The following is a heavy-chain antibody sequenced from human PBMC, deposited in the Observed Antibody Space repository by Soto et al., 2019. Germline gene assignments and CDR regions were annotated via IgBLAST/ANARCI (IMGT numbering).Heavy chain of an antibody. CDR1: GYTFTSYA. J-gene: IGHJ4*02. D-gene: IGHD3-9*01. CDR3: ARGGWGYDILTGYYPQYYFDY. V-gene: IGHV1-3*01. CDR2: INAGNGNT. Sequence: QVQLVQSGAEVKKPGASVKVPCKASGYTFTSYAMHWVRQAPGQRLEWMGWINAGNGNTKYSQKFQGRVTITRDTSASTAYMELSSLRSEDTAVYYCARGGWGYDILTGYYPQYYFDYWGQGTLVTVSS.